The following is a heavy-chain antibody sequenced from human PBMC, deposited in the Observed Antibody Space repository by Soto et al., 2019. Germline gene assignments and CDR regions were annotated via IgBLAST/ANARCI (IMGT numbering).Heavy chain of an antibody. J-gene: IGHJ5*02. V-gene: IGHV3-23*01. CDR3: AKDLSLGDGSGSYSLP. CDR1: GFTFSSYA. Sequence: EVQLLESGGGLVQPGGSLRLSCAASGFTFSSYAMSWVRQAPGKGLEWVSAISGSGGSTYYADSVKGRFTISRDNSKNTLYLQMNSLRAEDTAVYYCAKDLSLGDGSGSYSLPWGQGTLVTVSS. CDR2: ISGSGGST. D-gene: IGHD3-10*01.